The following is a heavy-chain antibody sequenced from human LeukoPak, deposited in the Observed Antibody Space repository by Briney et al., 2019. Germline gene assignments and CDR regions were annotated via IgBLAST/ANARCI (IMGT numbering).Heavy chain of an antibody. CDR3: ARVRQWLAWGYYYYYMDV. D-gene: IGHD6-19*01. CDR1: GGSISSYY. Sequence: SETLSLTCTVSGGSISSYYWSWIRQPPGKGPEWIGYIYYSGSTNYNPSLKSRVTISVDTSKNQFSLKLSSVTAADTAVYYCARVRQWLAWGYYYYYMDVWGKGTTVTVSS. J-gene: IGHJ6*03. V-gene: IGHV4-59*01. CDR2: IYYSGST.